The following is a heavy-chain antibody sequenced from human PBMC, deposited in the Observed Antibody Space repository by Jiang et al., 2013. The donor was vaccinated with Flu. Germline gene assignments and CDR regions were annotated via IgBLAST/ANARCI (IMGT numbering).Heavy chain of an antibody. J-gene: IGHJ3*02. CDR3: ARDRTHASLYSYDHGDAFDI. D-gene: IGHD2-2*02. Sequence: VQLVESGAEVKKPGASVKVSCKASGYTFTSYYMHWVRQAPGQGLEWMGIINPSGGSTSYAQKFQGRVTMTRDTSTSTVYMELSSLRSEDTALYYCARDRTHASLYSYDHGDAFDIWGQGTMVTVSS. CDR1: GYTFTSYY. CDR2: INPSGGST. V-gene: IGHV1-46*03.